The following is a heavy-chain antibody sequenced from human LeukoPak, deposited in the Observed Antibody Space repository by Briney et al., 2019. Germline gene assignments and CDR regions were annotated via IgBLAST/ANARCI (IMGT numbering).Heavy chain of an antibody. CDR1: GFTFSDYA. V-gene: IGHV3-30*04. CDR3: ASKEYFGSGTYYHF. J-gene: IGHJ4*02. CDR2: VSSDGNGK. Sequence: GRSRRLSCAASGFTFSDYAMHWVRQAPGKGLEWVAVVSSDGNGKYFADAVKGRFTISRDNSKNTLYLQMNSLRPEDTAVYFCASKEYFGSGTYYHFWGRGTLVTVSS. D-gene: IGHD3-10*01.